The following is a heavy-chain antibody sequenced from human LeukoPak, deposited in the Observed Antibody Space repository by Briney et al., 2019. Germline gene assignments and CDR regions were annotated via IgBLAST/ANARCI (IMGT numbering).Heavy chain of an antibody. D-gene: IGHD3-22*01. CDR2: IIPIFGTA. CDR3: AREGLNYYDSSGYPPNLDY. V-gene: IGHV1-69*13. J-gene: IGHJ4*02. Sequence: SVKVSCKASGGTFSSYAISWVRQAPGQGLEWMGGIIPIFGTANYAQKFQGRVTITADESTSTAYMELSSLRSEDTAVYYCAREGLNYYDSSGYPPNLDYWGQGTLVTASS. CDR1: GGTFSSYA.